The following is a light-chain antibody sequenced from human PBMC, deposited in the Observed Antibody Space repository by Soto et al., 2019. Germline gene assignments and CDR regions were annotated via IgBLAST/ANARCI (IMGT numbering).Light chain of an antibody. CDR1: SGHSSYA. V-gene: IGLV4-69*01. CDR2: LNSDGSP. J-gene: IGLJ3*02. CDR3: QTWGTGIPWV. Sequence: QPVLTQSPSASASLGASVKLTCTLSSGHSSYAIAWHQQQPEKGPRYLMKLNSDGSPSKGDGIPDRFSGSSSGAERYLTISGLQSEDEADYSCQTWGTGIPWVVGGGTKLTVL.